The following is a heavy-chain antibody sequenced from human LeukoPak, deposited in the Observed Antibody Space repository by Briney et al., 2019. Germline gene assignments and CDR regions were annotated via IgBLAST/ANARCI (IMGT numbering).Heavy chain of an antibody. CDR1: GFTFDDFA. CDR3: AKDHYNDPGDLDF. D-gene: IGHD3-10*01. V-gene: IGHV3-43D*03. J-gene: IGHJ4*02. Sequence: PGDSLRLTCAASGFTFDDFAMHWVRQAPGKGLEWVSLISWDGSTSYYGDSVRGRFTISRDNSKNSLFLQMNNLRPEDTAFYYCAKDHYNDPGDLDFWGQGTLVTVSS. CDR2: ISWDGSTS.